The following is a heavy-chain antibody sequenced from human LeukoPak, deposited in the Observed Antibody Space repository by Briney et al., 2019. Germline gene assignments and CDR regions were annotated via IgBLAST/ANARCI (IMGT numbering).Heavy chain of an antibody. D-gene: IGHD2-21*02. V-gene: IGHV4-34*01. CDR3: ARGREAVPASLDY. CDR1: GGSFSYYY. CDR2: INHSGST. J-gene: IGHJ4*02. Sequence: SESLSLTCAAYGGSFSYYYWSWIRQPPGKGLEWIGVINHSGSTTYNPCLKSGVTISVDTSKNQFSLKLGSVTAADRAVYYCARGREAVPASLDYLGQGTLVTVSS.